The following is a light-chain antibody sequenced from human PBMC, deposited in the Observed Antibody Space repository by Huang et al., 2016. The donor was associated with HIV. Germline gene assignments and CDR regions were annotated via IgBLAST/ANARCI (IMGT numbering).Light chain of an antibody. J-gene: IGKJ4*01. CDR2: GSK. CDR3: QQYNNWHLT. CDR1: QSVGGN. Sequence: IVMTQTPATLPVSPGGRATLSCRASQSVGGNMAWYQQKPGQAPRLIIYGSKTWAAGVPARFSGSGSGTDFTLTIYNLQSEDFAVYYCQQYNNWHLTFGGGTTV. V-gene: IGKV3-15*01.